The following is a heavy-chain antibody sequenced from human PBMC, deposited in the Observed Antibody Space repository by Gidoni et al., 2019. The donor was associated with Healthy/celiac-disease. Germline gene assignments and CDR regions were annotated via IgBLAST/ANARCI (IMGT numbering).Heavy chain of an antibody. CDR2: RWYDVSNK. CDR3: ARDGGLDGGYSGYDLFY. V-gene: IGHV3-33*01. J-gene: IGHJ4*02. D-gene: IGHD5-12*01. Sequence: QVKLVESGGGVVQPGRSLRLSCAVSGFTFSRYGLQWVRQAPGKGLEWVAVRWYDVSNKYYADSVKGRFTISRDNSKNTRYLQMNSLRAEDTAVYYCARDGGLDGGYSGYDLFYWGQGTLVTVSS. CDR1: GFTFSRYG.